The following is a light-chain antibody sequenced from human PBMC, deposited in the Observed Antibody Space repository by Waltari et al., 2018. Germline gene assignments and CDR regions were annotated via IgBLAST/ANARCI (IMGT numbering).Light chain of an antibody. CDR3: QSYDSSLTSGVV. CDR2: GNS. J-gene: IGLJ3*02. Sequence: QSVLTQPPPVSGAPGQSVPISCSGSSSPIGAGQDVNWYQVFPRAAPKLPIYGNSNRPSGVPDRFSGSKSGTSASLAITGLQAEDEADYYCQSYDSSLTSGVVFGGGTKVTVL. V-gene: IGLV1-40*01. CDR1: SSPIGAGQD.